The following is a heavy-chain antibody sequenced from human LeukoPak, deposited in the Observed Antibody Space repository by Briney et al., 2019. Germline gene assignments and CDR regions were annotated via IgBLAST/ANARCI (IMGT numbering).Heavy chain of an antibody. CDR1: GGSFSDYF. CDR2: IYYSGST. V-gene: IGHV4-59*01. CDR3: ARGRSSMVRGYYYYYMDV. Sequence: SETLSLTCAVYGGSFSDYFWTWVRQPPGKGLEWIGYIYYSGSTNYNPSLKSRVTISVDTSKNQFSLKLSSVTAADTAVYYCARGRSSMVRGYYYYYMDVWGKGTTVTISS. J-gene: IGHJ6*03. D-gene: IGHD3-10*01.